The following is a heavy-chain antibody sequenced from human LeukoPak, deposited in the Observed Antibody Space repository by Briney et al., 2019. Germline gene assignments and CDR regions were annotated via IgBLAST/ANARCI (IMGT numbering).Heavy chain of an antibody. D-gene: IGHD3-16*01. Sequence: PGGSLRLSCAASGFTFSSFAMSWIRQAPGKGLEWVSTISGSGDITHYADSVKGRFTISRDNSKNTLYVQMNSLRADDTAVYYCARGGETYYFDYWGQGTLVTVSS. CDR3: ARGGETYYFDY. CDR1: GFTFSSFA. CDR2: ISGSGDIT. J-gene: IGHJ4*02. V-gene: IGHV3-23*01.